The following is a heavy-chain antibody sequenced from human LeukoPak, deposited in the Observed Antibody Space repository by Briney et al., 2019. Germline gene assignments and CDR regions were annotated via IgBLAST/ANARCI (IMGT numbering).Heavy chain of an antibody. D-gene: IGHD5-12*01. CDR1: RFIFSNYY. J-gene: IGHJ5*02. CDR2: IGADGSSE. V-gene: IGHV3-11*01. CDR3: ARAGTYSGYKVFDN. Sequence: GGSLRLSCAASRFIFSNYYMSWIRLTPGKGLEWIANIGADGSSEYYAGSAKGRFTISRDNARNSLFLQMNSLRVEDTAVYFCARAGTYSGYKVFDNWGQGTLVTVSS.